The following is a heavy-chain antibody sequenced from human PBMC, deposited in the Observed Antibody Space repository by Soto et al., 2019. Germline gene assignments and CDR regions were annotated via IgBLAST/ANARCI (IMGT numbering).Heavy chain of an antibody. CDR3: AALGAARHLDFDY. CDR2: IYHSGST. J-gene: IGHJ4*02. D-gene: IGHD6-6*01. CDR1: SGSISSSNW. V-gene: IGHV4-4*02. Sequence: SETLSLTCAVSSGSISSSNWWSWVRQPPGKGLEWIGEIYHSGSTNYNPSLKSRVTISVDKSKNQFSLKLSSVTAADTAVYYCAALGAARHLDFDYWGQGTLVTVSS.